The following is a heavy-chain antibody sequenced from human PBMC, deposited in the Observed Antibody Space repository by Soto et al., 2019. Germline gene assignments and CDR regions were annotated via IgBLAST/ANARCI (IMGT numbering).Heavy chain of an antibody. D-gene: IGHD3-22*01. Sequence: EVQLLESGGGLAQPGGSLRLSCSASGFTFSGYAMSWVRQAPGKGLEWVSGITANGGSRDYADSVKGRFTISRDNSKNTLYLEMNSLRAEDTAIYYCAKDQSYYYDSNGSRAEHWGQGTLVAVSS. V-gene: IGHV3-23*01. J-gene: IGHJ1*01. CDR3: AKDQSYYYDSNGSRAEH. CDR2: ITANGGSR. CDR1: GFTFSGYA.